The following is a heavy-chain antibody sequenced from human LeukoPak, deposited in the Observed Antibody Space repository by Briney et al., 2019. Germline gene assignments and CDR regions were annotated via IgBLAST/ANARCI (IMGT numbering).Heavy chain of an antibody. D-gene: IGHD3-22*01. CDR1: GFTFSSYS. Sequence: GGSLRLSCAASGFTFSSYSMNWVRQAPGKGLEWVSSISSSSSYIYYADSVKGRFTISRDNAKNSLYLQMNSLRGEDTAVYYCARDKATRPGSRGYIDYWGQGTLVTVSS. CDR3: ARDKATRPGSRGYIDY. V-gene: IGHV3-21*01. J-gene: IGHJ4*02. CDR2: ISSSSSYI.